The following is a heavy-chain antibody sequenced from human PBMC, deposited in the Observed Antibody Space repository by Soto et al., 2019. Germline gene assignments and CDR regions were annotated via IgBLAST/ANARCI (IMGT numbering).Heavy chain of an antibody. CDR2: INHSGST. Sequence: SETLSLTCAVYGGSFSGYYWSWIRQPPGKGLEWIGEINHSGSTNYNPSLKSRVTISVDTSKNQFSLKLSSLTAADTAVHYCTRDRRLITMVRGVSLWFDPWGQGTLVTVS. CDR1: GGSFSGYY. J-gene: IGHJ5*02. D-gene: IGHD3-10*01. V-gene: IGHV4-34*01. CDR3: TRDRRLITMVRGVSLWFDP.